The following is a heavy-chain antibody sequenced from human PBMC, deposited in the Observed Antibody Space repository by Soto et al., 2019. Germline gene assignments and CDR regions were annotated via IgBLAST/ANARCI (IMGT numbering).Heavy chain of an antibody. CDR3: ARHRKVHGMTDAIDY. J-gene: IGHJ4*02. V-gene: IGHV4-39*01. CDR2: IYYPGYT. Sequence: SETLSLTCTVSGGSISSSSYYWGWTRQPPGKGLEWIGSIYYPGYTYYNSSLKSRLTMSVDPSKNQFSLNLNSVTAADTSLYYCARHRKVHGMTDAIDYWGQGILVTVSS. CDR1: GGSISSSSYY.